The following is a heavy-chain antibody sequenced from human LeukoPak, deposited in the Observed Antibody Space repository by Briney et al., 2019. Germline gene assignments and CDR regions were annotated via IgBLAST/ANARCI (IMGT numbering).Heavy chain of an antibody. Sequence: GGSLRLSCAASGFTFSDYYMSWIRQAPGKGVEWVSYIGNSGSPIYYADSVKGRFTISRDNSKNTLYLQMNSLRAEDTAVYYCAKDRGGYYYDLSGDWGQGTLVTVSS. CDR1: GFTFSDYY. CDR2: IGNSGSPI. V-gene: IGHV3-11*04. CDR3: AKDRGGYYYDLSGD. J-gene: IGHJ4*02. D-gene: IGHD3-22*01.